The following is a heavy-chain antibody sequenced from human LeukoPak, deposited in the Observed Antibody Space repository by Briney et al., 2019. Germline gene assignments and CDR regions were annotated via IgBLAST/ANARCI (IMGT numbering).Heavy chain of an antibody. J-gene: IGHJ3*02. CDR2: ISSSGSTI. CDR1: GFTFSSYE. Sequence: PGGSLRLSCAASGFTFSSYEMNWVRQAPGKGLERVSYISSSGSTIYYADSVKGRFTISRDNAKNSLYLQMNSLRAEDTAVYYRARKGGKDWDAFDIWGQGTMVTVSS. V-gene: IGHV3-48*03. CDR3: ARKGGKDWDAFDI. D-gene: IGHD4-23*01.